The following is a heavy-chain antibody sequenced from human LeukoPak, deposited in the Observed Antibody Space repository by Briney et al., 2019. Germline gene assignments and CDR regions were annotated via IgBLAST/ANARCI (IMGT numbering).Heavy chain of an antibody. D-gene: IGHD1-1*01. CDR3: TTTGT. Sequence: GGSLRLSCTASGFTFGDYAMSWVRQAPGKGLEWVGFIRSKAYGGTTEYTASVKGRFTISRDDSKSIAYLQMNSLKTEDTAVYYCTTTGTWGQGTLVTVSS. CDR1: GFTFGDYA. J-gene: IGHJ5*02. V-gene: IGHV3-49*04. CDR2: IRSKAYGGTT.